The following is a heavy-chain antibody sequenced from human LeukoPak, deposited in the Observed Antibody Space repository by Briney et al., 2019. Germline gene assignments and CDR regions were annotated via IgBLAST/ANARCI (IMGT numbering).Heavy chain of an antibody. Sequence: TASETLSLTRTVSGGSISSGDYYWSWIRQPPGKGLEWIGYIYYSGSTYYNPSLKSRVTISVDTSKNQFSLKLSSVTAADTAVYYCAREGTHDAFDIWGQGTMVTVSS. D-gene: IGHD1-14*01. CDR2: IYYSGST. CDR3: AREGTHDAFDI. V-gene: IGHV4-30-4*08. CDR1: GGSISSGDYY. J-gene: IGHJ3*02.